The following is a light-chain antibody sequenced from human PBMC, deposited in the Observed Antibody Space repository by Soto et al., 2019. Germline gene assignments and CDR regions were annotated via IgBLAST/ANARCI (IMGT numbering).Light chain of an antibody. CDR2: ASS. CDR1: QTVKTY. CDR3: QQTSTTPGT. Sequence: DVQMTQWPSSLSASVAVSVTITCRSSQTVKTYLNWYQHKPGKAPQLLIYASSRLQTGVASRFSGTGSLTYFSLTFSSLQPEDFATYYCQQTSTTPGTFGQETKVEIK. V-gene: IGKV1-39*01. J-gene: IGKJ1*01.